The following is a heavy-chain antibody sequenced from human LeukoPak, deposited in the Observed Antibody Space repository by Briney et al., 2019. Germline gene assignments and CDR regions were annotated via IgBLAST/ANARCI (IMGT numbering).Heavy chain of an antibody. CDR3: ARGRSNYYGMDV. CDR1: DGPINSYY. V-gene: IGHV4-59*01. J-gene: IGHJ6*02. D-gene: IGHD1-26*01. Sequence: KTSETLSLTCSVSDGPINSYYWNWIRRPPGKGLEWIGYIYYNGNTNYSPSLESRVTMSVDTSKNLFSLKVSSVTAADTAVYYCARGRSNYYGMDVWGQGTTVTVSS. CDR2: IYYNGNT.